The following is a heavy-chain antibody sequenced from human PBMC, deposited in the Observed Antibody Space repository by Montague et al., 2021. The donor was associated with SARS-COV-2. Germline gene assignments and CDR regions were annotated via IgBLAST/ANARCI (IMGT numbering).Heavy chain of an antibody. CDR3: AGQLSLTSGTGFDY. D-gene: IGHD6-13*01. CDR1: GGSISNSSYY. V-gene: IGHV4-39*01. CDR2: FFYPGST. J-gene: IGHJ4*02. Sequence: SETLSLTCTVSGGSISNSSYYWGWIRQPPGKGLEWVGSFFYPGSTYYKSSLISRVTLSVDTSKNQVSLRLTSVTAADTAVYFCAGQLSLTSGTGFDYWGQGTLVTVSS.